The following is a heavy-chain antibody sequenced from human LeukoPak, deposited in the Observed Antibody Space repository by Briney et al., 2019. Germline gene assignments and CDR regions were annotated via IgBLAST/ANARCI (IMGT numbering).Heavy chain of an antibody. CDR2: ISYDGSNK. CDR1: GFTFSSYA. CDR3: AREVTMVRYFDY. J-gene: IGHJ4*02. D-gene: IGHD3-10*01. V-gene: IGHV3-30-3*01. Sequence: GGSLRLSCAASGFTFSSYAMHCVRQAPGKGLEWVAVISYDGSNKYYADSVKGRFTISRDNSKNTLYLQMNSLRAEDTAVYYCAREVTMVRYFDYWGQGTLVTVSS.